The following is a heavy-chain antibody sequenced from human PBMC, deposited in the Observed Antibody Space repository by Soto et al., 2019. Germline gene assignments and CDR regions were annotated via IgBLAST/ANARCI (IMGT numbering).Heavy chain of an antibody. Sequence: ASVKVSCKASGYTFTSYAMHWVRQAPGQRLERMGWINAGNGNTKYSQKFQGRVTITRDTSASTAYMELSSLRSEDTAVYYCARDWYYGSGSYYFDYWGQGTLVTVSS. V-gene: IGHV1-3*01. J-gene: IGHJ4*02. D-gene: IGHD3-10*01. CDR3: ARDWYYGSGSYYFDY. CDR2: INAGNGNT. CDR1: GYTFTSYA.